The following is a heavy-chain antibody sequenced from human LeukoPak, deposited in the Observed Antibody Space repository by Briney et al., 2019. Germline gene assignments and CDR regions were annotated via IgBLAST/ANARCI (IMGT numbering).Heavy chain of an antibody. V-gene: IGHV4-34*01. Sequence: KSSETLSLTCAVYGGSFSGYYWSWIRQPPGKGLEWIGEINHSGSTNYNPSLKSRVTISVDTSKNQFSLKLSSVTAADTAVYYCARAPSQVEYGRRYYYYYMDVWGKGTTVTVSS. CDR2: INHSGST. CDR3: ARAPSQVEYGRRYYYYYMDV. CDR1: GGSFSGYY. D-gene: IGHD4-17*01. J-gene: IGHJ6*03.